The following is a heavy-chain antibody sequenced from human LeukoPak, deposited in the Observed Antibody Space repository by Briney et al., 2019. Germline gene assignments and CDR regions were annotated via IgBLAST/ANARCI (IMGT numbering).Heavy chain of an antibody. CDR1: GFTFSSYN. D-gene: IGHD3-10*01. CDR3: ASTPITMVRGVSIDY. CDR2: IGITSTTK. V-gene: IGHV3-48*04. Sequence: PGGSLRLSCAASGFTFSSYNMNWVRQAPGKGLEWVSYIGITSTTKFYADSVKGRFTISRDNAKNSLYLQMNSLRAEDTAVYYCASTPITMVRGVSIDYWGQGTLVTVSS. J-gene: IGHJ4*02.